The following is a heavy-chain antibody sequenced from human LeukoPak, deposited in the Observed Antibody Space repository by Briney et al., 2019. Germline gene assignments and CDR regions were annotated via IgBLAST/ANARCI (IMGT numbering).Heavy chain of an antibody. V-gene: IGHV4-38-2*02. D-gene: IGHD3-10*01. CDR2: IYHSGGT. CDR3: ARQYYYGSGSYGRLGFDY. CDR1: GYSISSGYY. J-gene: IGHJ4*02. Sequence: PSETLSLTCTVSGYSISSGYYWAWIRQPPGKGLEWIGSIYHSGGTYNNPSLKSRVTISVDTSKNQFSLKLSSVTAADTAVYYCARQYYYGSGSYGRLGFDYWGQGTLVTVSS.